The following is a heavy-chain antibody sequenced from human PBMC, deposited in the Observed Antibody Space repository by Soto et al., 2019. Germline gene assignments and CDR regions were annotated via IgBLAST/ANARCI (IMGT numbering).Heavy chain of an antibody. Sequence: ASVKASCKASGYTFTSYGISWVRQAPGQGLEWMGGTIPIFGTANGAQKFQGRVTITADESTSTAYMELSSLRSEDTAVYYCAIGVFGYHYYAMDVWGQGSTVTVSS. CDR2: TIPIFGTA. CDR1: GYTFTSYG. J-gene: IGHJ6*02. CDR3: AIGVFGYHYYAMDV. D-gene: IGHD3-16*01. V-gene: IGHV1-69*13.